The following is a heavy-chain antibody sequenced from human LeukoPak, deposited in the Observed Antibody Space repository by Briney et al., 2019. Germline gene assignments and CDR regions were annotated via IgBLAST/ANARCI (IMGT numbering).Heavy chain of an antibody. CDR3: AKAPQDYSNPDY. J-gene: IGHJ4*02. D-gene: IGHD4-11*01. V-gene: IGHV3-48*01. Sequence: PGGSLRLSCAASGFTFSSYSMNWVRQAPGKGLEWVSYISSSSSTIYYADSVKGRFTISRDNSKNTLYLQMNSLRAEDTAVYYCAKAPQDYSNPDYWGQGTLVTVSS. CDR2: ISSSSSTI. CDR1: GFTFSSYS.